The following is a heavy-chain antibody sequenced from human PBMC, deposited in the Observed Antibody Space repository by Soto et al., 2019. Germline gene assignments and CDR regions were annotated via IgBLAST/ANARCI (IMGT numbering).Heavy chain of an antibody. J-gene: IGHJ4*02. V-gene: IGHV3-23*01. CDR3: AKVGGGSYN. Sequence: EVQLLESGGGLVQPGGFLRLSCAASGFSFSSYTMNWVRQAPGKGLEWVSSISASGGSTYYADSVKGRFTISRDNSKNTLYLQMNSLRVEDTAVYYCAKVGGGSYNWGQGTLVTVSS. D-gene: IGHD1-26*01. CDR2: ISASGGST. CDR1: GFSFSSYT.